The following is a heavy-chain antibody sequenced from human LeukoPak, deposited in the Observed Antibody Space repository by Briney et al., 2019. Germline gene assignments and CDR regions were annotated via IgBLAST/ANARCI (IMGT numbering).Heavy chain of an antibody. CDR2: SSSSGSSI. D-gene: IGHD3-22*01. Sequence: GGSLRLSCAASGFTFSVYEMNWVRQAPEKGLEWVSYSSSSGSSIYYADSVKGRFTISRDNAKNPLYLQMNSLRAEDTAVYYCARNPSYYYDSTGYYFDYWGQGTLVTVSS. CDR3: ARNPSYYYDSTGYYFDY. CDR1: GFTFSVYE. V-gene: IGHV3-48*03. J-gene: IGHJ4*02.